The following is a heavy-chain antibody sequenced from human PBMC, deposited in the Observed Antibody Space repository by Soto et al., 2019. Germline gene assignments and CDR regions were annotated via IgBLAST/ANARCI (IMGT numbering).Heavy chain of an antibody. D-gene: IGHD6-6*01. CDR3: ARHGPIEYSSTYYYNDYYGMDV. V-gene: IGHV5-51*01. Sequence: GESLKISCKGSGYSFTSYWIGWVRQMPGKGLEWMGIIYPGDSDTRYSPSFQGQVTISADKSISTAYLQWSSLKASDTAMYYCARHGPIEYSSTYYYNDYYGMDVWGQGTTVTVSS. CDR1: GYSFTSYW. CDR2: IYPGDSDT. J-gene: IGHJ6*02.